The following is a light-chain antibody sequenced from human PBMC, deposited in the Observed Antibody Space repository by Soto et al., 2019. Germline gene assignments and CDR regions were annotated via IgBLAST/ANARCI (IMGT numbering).Light chain of an antibody. CDR3: QQYGSSPPWT. CDR2: GAS. J-gene: IGKJ1*01. CDR1: QSVSSSY. Sequence: GLKQSPVTLSLSPGERATLSCRASQSVSSSYLAWYQQKPGQAPRLLIYGASSRATGIPDRFSGSGSGTDFTLTISRLEPEDFAVYYCQQYGSSPPWTFGQGTKVDIK. V-gene: IGKV3-20*01.